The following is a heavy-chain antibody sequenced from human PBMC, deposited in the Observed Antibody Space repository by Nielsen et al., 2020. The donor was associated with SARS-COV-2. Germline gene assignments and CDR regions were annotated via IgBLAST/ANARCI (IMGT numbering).Heavy chain of an antibody. CDR3: TRAFWYYDILTGSPLFDP. CDR1: GFTFGDYA. V-gene: IGHV3-49*04. CDR2: IRSKAYGGTT. Sequence: GESLKISCTASGFTFGDYAMSWVRQAPGKGLEWVGFIRSKAYGGTTEYAASVKGRFTISRDDSKSIAYLQMNSLKTEDTAVYYCTRAFWYYDILTGSPLFDPWGQGTRVTVSS. J-gene: IGHJ5*02. D-gene: IGHD3-9*01.